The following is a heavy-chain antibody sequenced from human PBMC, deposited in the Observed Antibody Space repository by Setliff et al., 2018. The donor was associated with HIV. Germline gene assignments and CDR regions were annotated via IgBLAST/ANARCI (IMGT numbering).Heavy chain of an antibody. D-gene: IGHD2-15*01. CDR3: ALPYCSGGNCWSSASLPPAGWFDP. V-gene: IGHV1-69*05. J-gene: IGHJ5*02. CDR2: IIPMYGVT. CDR1: GDTLSIHP. Sequence: VASVKVSCKASGDTLSIHPISWVRQAPGQGPEWMGGIIPMYGVTNYAQKFQGRVTITTDESTSTAYMELSSLRSEDTAVYYCALPYCSGGNCWSSASLPPAGWFDPWGQGTLVTVSS.